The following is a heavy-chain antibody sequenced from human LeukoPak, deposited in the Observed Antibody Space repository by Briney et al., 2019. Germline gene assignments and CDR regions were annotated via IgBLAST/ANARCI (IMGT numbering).Heavy chain of an antibody. CDR2: IYYSGST. CDR1: GGSISNYY. J-gene: IGHJ1*01. D-gene: IGHD6-13*01. CDR3: ARHGGYSSPYLH. V-gene: IGHV4-59*08. Sequence: SETLSLTCTVSGGSISNYYWSWIRQPPGKGLECIGYIYYSGSTNYNPSLKSRVTISVDTSKNQFSLKLSSVAATDTAVYYCARHGGYSSPYLHWGQGTLVTVSS.